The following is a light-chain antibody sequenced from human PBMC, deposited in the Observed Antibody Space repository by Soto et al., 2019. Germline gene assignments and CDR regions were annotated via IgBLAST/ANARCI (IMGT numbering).Light chain of an antibody. Sequence: IVLTQSPATLSVSPGARATLSCRASQSISSNLVWYQQKPGQAPRLLIYSASTRATGIPARFSGSGSGTEFTLTISSLQSEDFAVYYCQQYNNWPRTFGQGTKVDI. CDR3: QQYNNWPRT. CDR1: QSISSN. CDR2: SAS. V-gene: IGKV3-15*01. J-gene: IGKJ1*01.